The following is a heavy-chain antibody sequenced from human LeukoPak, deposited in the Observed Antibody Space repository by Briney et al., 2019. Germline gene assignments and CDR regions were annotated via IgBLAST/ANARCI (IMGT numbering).Heavy chain of an antibody. J-gene: IGHJ6*03. CDR2: IYYSGST. D-gene: IGHD6-19*01. CDR1: GGSISSYY. V-gene: IGHV4-59*01. CDR3: ARVWFGAVTGRYYYYMDV. Sequence: SSETLSLTCTVSGGSISSYYWSWIRQPPGKGLEWIGYIYYSGSTNYNPSLKSRVTISVDTSKNQFSLKLSSVTAADTAVYYCARVWFGAVTGRYYYYMDVWGKGTTVTVSS.